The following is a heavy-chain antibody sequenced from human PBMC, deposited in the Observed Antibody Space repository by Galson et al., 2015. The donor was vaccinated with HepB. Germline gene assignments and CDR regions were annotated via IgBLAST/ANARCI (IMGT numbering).Heavy chain of an antibody. CDR2: ISRSDGDT. Sequence: SLRLSCAASGFTFSNYAMNWVRQAPGKGLEWLSSISRSDGDTNYAGSVQGRFTISRDNSKNMLYLQMNSLRVEDTAIYYCAKDFCAGGDCYFDSWGQGILVTVSS. CDR1: GFTFSNYA. CDR3: AKDFCAGGDCYFDS. J-gene: IGHJ4*01. V-gene: IGHV3-23*01. D-gene: IGHD2-21*02.